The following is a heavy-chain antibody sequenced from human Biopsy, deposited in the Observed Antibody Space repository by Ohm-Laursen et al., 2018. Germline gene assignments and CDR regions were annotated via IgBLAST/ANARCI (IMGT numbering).Heavy chain of an antibody. V-gene: IGHV1-46*01. D-gene: IGHD5-24*01. CDR3: ARAGVGSDGTDSYYYGMDV. Sequence: SVKVSCKASGNTFATYHIHWVRQAPGQGLERMGVISPSGATTSFSQKFQGRITMTRDTSTGTVYMDLNSLGSEDTAVYYCARAGVGSDGTDSYYYGMDVWGPGTTVTVSS. CDR2: ISPSGATT. CDR1: GNTFATYH. J-gene: IGHJ6*02.